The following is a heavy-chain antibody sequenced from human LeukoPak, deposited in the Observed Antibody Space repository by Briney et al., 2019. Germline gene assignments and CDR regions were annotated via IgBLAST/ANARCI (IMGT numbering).Heavy chain of an antibody. CDR3: ARELISAPYCSSTSCYEANYYYMDV. D-gene: IGHD2-2*01. CDR2: ISWNTGTI. Sequence: PGGSLRLSCAASGFNFGDYAMHWVRQVPGKGLEWVSGISWNTGTIEYADSVKGRFTISRDNAKNSLFLQMNSLRAEDTALYYCARELISAPYCSSTSCYEANYYYMDVWGKGTTVTVSS. CDR1: GFNFGDYA. J-gene: IGHJ6*03. V-gene: IGHV3-9*01.